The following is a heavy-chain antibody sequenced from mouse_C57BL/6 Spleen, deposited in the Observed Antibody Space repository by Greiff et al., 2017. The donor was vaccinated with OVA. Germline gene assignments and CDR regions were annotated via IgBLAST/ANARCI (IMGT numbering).Heavy chain of an antibody. D-gene: IGHD2-1*01. CDR3: ARTASYGNYEY. CDR2: IYPGSGNT. J-gene: IGHJ2*01. Sequence: QVQLQQSGAELVRPGASVKLSCKASGYTFTDYYINWVKQRPGQGLEWIARIYPGSGNTYYNEKFKGKATLTAEKSSSTAYMQLSSLTSEDSAVYFCARTASYGNYEYWGQGTTLTVSS. V-gene: IGHV1-76*01. CDR1: GYTFTDYY.